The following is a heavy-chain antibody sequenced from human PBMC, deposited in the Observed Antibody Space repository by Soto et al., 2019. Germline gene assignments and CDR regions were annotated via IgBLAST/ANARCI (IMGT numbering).Heavy chain of an antibody. CDR1: GGTFSSYT. CDR3: VRVVVVAAGGVNWFDP. D-gene: IGHD2-15*01. Sequence: QVQLVQSGAEVKKPGSSVKVSCKASGGTFSSYTISWVRQAPGQGLEWMGRIIPILGIANYAQKFQGRVTITADKSTSTAYMELSSLRSEDTAVYYCVRVVVVAAGGVNWFDPWGQGTLVTVSS. CDR2: IIPILGIA. J-gene: IGHJ5*02. V-gene: IGHV1-69*02.